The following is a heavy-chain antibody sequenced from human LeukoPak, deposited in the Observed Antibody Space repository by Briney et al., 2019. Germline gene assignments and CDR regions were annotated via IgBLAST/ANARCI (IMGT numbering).Heavy chain of an antibody. CDR2: IYYSGST. D-gene: IGHD6-13*01. CDR1: GGSISSDGYY. Sequence: SETLSLTCTVSGGSISSDGYYWSWMRQHPGKAVEWIGYIYYSGSTDYNPSLKSRVTISLDTSKNQFSLKLNSMTAADTAVYFCAGGPYSSTCNYWGQGTLVTVSS. CDR3: AGGPYSSTCNY. V-gene: IGHV4-31*03. J-gene: IGHJ4*02.